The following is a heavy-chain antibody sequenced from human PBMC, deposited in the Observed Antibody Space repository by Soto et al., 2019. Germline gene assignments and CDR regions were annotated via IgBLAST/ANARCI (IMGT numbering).Heavy chain of an antibody. D-gene: IGHD3-9*01. CDR2: SYPGDSDT. CDR3: ARPTYYDILTGFDAFDI. J-gene: IGHJ3*02. CDR1: GYSFTSYW. Sequence: GESLKISCKGSGYSFTSYWIGWVRQMPGKGLEWMGISYPGDSDTRYSPSFQGQVTISADKSISTAYLQWSSLKASDTAMYYCARPTYYDILTGFDAFDIWGQGTMVTVSS. V-gene: IGHV5-51*01.